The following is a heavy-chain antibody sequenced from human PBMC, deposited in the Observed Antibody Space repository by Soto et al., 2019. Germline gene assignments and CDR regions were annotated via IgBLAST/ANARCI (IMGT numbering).Heavy chain of an antibody. D-gene: IGHD3-16*02. CDR3: ARATDYDYVWGSYRLDY. J-gene: IGHJ4*02. Sequence: QVQLVQSGAEVKKPGSSVKVSCKASGGTFGSYAISWVRQAPGQGLEWMGGIIPIFGTANYAQKFQGRVTITADESTSTAYMELSSLRSEDTAVYYCARATDYDYVWGSYRLDYWGQGTLVTVSS. CDR2: IIPIFGTA. CDR1: GGTFGSYA. V-gene: IGHV1-69*12.